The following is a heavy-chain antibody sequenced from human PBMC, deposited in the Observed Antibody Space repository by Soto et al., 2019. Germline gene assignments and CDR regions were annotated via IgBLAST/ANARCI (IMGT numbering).Heavy chain of an antibody. CDR1: GGTFSSYA. Sequence: SVKVSCKASGGTFSSYAISWVRQAPGQGLEWMGGIIPIFGTTSNAQKFQGRVTITADESTSTAYMELSSLGSEDTAVYYCARGATVVRDYDYWGQGTLVTVSS. V-gene: IGHV1-69*13. CDR2: IIPIFGTT. D-gene: IGHD4-17*01. J-gene: IGHJ4*02. CDR3: ARGATVVRDYDY.